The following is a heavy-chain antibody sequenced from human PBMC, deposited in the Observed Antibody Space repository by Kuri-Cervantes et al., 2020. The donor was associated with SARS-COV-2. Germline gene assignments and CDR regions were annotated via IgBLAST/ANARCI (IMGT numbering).Heavy chain of an antibody. CDR1: GYTFTSYY. CDR3: ARGDTQDIVLMVYDPLLI. CDR2: INPSGGST. D-gene: IGHD2-8*01. J-gene: IGHJ4*02. Sequence: ASVKVSCKASGYTFTSYYMHWVRQAPGQGLEWMGIINPSGGSTSYAQKFQGRVTMTRDTSTSTVYMEPSSLRSEDTAVYYCARGDTQDIVLMVYDPLLIWGQGTLVTVSS. V-gene: IGHV1-46*01.